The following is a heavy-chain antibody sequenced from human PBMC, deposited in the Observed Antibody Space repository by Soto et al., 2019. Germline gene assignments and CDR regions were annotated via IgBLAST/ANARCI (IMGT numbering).Heavy chain of an antibody. J-gene: IGHJ6*02. CDR3: AKVRIAARYGMDV. V-gene: IGHV3-30*18. CDR1: GFTFSSYG. D-gene: IGHD6-13*01. Sequence: QVQLVESGGGVVQPGRSLRLSCAASGFTFSSYGMHWVRQAPGKGLEWVAVISYDGSNKYYADSVKGRFTISRDNSKNTLYLQMNSLRAEDTAVYYCAKVRIAARYGMDVWGQGTTVTVSS. CDR2: ISYDGSNK.